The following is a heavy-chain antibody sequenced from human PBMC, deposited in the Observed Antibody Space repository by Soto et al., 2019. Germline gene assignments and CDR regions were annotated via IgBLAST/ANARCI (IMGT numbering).Heavy chain of an antibody. CDR3: ARDLMMLAYYDRSGNSMDV. CDR2: IYTSGST. J-gene: IGHJ6*02. Sequence: PSETLSLTCTVSGGSISSYYWSWIRQPAGKGLEWIGRIYTSGSTNYNPSLKSRVTMSVYTAKNQFSLKLSSVTAADTAVYYWARDLMMLAYYDRSGNSMDVWGQGTTVTVSS. CDR1: GGSISSYY. V-gene: IGHV4-4*07. D-gene: IGHD3-22*01.